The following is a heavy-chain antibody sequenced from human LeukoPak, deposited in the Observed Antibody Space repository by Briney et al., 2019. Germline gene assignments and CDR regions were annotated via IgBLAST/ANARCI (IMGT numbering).Heavy chain of an antibody. Sequence: GGSLRLSCAASGFTFSSYGMHWVCQAPGKGLEWVAVIWYDGSNKYYADSVKGRFTISRDNSKNTLYLQMNSLRAEDTAVYYCARGKDILTGYYLFDYWGQGTLVTVSS. CDR1: GFTFSSYG. CDR3: ARGKDILTGYYLFDY. D-gene: IGHD3-9*01. V-gene: IGHV3-33*01. J-gene: IGHJ4*02. CDR2: IWYDGSNK.